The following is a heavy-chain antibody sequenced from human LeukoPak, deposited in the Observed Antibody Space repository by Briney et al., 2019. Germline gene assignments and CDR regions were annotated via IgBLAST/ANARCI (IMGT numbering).Heavy chain of an antibody. CDR3: ARWPDYFDTSRYYYGMDV. J-gene: IGHJ6*02. CDR1: GFTFSNYA. Sequence: GGSLRLSCAASGFTFSNYAMSWVRQAPGKGLEWVSAISGSGDSTYYADSVKGRFTISRDNSKDTLFPQMSSLRAEDTAVYYCARWPDYFDTSRYYYGMDVWGQGTAVTVSS. CDR2: ISGSGDST. D-gene: IGHD3-22*01. V-gene: IGHV3-23*01.